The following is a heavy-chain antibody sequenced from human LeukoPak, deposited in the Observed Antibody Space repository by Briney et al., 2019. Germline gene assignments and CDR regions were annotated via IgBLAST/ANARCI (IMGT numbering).Heavy chain of an antibody. CDR2: VKSDGST. D-gene: IGHD3-22*01. CDR1: GFTFSSYS. J-gene: IGHJ1*01. CDR3: ARAPAEIGGYYPEYFRH. V-gene: IGHV3-74*01. Sequence: PGGSRRLFCAASGFTFSSYSMHWVRQAPGKGLVWVSRVKSDGSTRYADSVKGGVTVSRDNAKNTVSLQLNSLRAEDTGVYYCARAPAEIGGYYPEYFRHWGQGTLVIVSS.